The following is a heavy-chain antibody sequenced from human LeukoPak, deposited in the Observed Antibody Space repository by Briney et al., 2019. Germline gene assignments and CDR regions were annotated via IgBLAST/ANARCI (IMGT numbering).Heavy chain of an antibody. CDR1: GYTFTSYG. D-gene: IGHD3-3*01. CDR3: TRVAGYYDFWSGYFTPTPFGY. V-gene: IGHV1-18*01. Sequence: GASVKVSCKASGYTFTSYGISWVRQAPGQGLEWMGWISAYNGNTNYAQKLQGRVTMTTDTSTSTAYMEPRSLRSDDTAVYYCTRVAGYYDFWSGYFTPTPFGYWGQGTLVTVSS. J-gene: IGHJ4*02. CDR2: ISAYNGNT.